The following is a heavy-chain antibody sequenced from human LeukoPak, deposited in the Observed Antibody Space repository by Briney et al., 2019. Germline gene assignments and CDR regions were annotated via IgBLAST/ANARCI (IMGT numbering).Heavy chain of an antibody. D-gene: IGHD6-19*01. CDR2: INHSGST. J-gene: IGHJ5*02. Sequence: SETLSLTCAVYGGSFSGYYWSWIRQPPGKGLEWIGEINHSGSTNYNPSLKSRVTISVDTSKNQFSLKLSSVTAADTAVYYCARESSGWFVNWFDPWGQGTLVTVSS. CDR1: GGSFSGYY. CDR3: ARESSGWFVNWFDP. V-gene: IGHV4-34*01.